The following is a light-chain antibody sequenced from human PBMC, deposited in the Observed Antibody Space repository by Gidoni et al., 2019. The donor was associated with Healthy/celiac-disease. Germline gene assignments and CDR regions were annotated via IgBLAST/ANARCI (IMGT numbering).Light chain of an antibody. Sequence: DIQMTQSPSTLSASVGDRVTITCRASQRISSWLAWYQQKPGKAPKLLIYKASSLESGVPSRFSGSGSGTEFTLTISSLQPDDFATYYCQLYNSYSRVWTFGQGTKVDIK. CDR2: KAS. CDR1: QRISSW. CDR3: QLYNSYSRVWT. V-gene: IGKV1-5*03. J-gene: IGKJ1*01.